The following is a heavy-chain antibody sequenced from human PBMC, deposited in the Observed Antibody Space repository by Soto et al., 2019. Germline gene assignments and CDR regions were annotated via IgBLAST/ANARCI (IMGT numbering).Heavy chain of an antibody. D-gene: IGHD2-2*01. V-gene: IGHV3-23*01. J-gene: IGHJ5*02. CDR3: ARDRFRTASSCYFT. Sequence: EVLLLESGGGLVHPGGSLRLSCEGSGFSFRSYAIAWVRQAPGKGLEWVSAISGDAATTSYAESVKGRFAISRDNSKSTLYLQMSSLRVEDTAVYYCARDRFRTASSCYFTWGQGTLVTVSS. CDR1: GFSFRSYA. CDR2: ISGDAATT.